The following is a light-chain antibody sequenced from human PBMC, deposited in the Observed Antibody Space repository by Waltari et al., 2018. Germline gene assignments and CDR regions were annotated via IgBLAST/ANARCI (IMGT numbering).Light chain of an antibody. CDR3: LLYDGSDQV. CDR1: PVSFPSAHY. V-gene: IGLV7-43*01. CDR2: STT. Sequence: QTVVTQEPSLTVSPGVAVTLTCASSPVSFPSAHYQNWIQQKPGQVPRSLIHSTTNRHSWTPARVSGSLLGGKAALTLSGVQPEDEAEYYCLLYDGSDQVFGGGTKLTVL. J-gene: IGLJ3*02.